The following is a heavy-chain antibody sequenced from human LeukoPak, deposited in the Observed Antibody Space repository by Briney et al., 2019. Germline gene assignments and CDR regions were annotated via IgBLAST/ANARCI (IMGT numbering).Heavy chain of an antibody. J-gene: IGHJ4*02. V-gene: IGHV4-30-2*01. CDR1: GGSISSGGYY. CDR2: IYHSGST. CDR3: ARERAGGLDY. D-gene: IGHD3-10*01. Sequence: SETLSLTCTVSGGSISSGGYYWSWIRQPPGKGLEWIGYIYHSGSTYYIPSLKSRVTISVDRSKNQFSLKLSSVTAADTAVYYCARERAGGLDYWGQGTLVTVSS.